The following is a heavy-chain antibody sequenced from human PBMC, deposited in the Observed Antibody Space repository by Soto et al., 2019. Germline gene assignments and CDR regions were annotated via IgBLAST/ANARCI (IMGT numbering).Heavy chain of an antibody. CDR1: GYTFTGYY. CDR2: INPNSGGT. D-gene: IGHD3-16*01. V-gene: IGHV1-2*04. J-gene: IGHJ4*02. Sequence: QVQLVQSGAEVKKPGASVKVSCKASGYTFTGYYMHWVRQAPGQGLEWMGWINPNSGGTNYAQKFQGWVTMTRDTSNSTAYMELSRQRSDDTAVYYCARLKGEPHGGWGEVFDYWGQGPLVSVSS. CDR3: ARLKGEPHGGWGEVFDY.